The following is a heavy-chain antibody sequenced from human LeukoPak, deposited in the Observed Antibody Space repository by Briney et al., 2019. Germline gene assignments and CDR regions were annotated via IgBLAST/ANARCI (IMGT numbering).Heavy chain of an antibody. V-gene: IGHV3-30*18. CDR2: ISYDGSNK. CDR1: GFTFSSYG. Sequence: GRSLRLSCAASGFTFSSYGMHWVRQAPGKGLEWVAIISYDGSNKYYADSVKGRFTVSRDNSKNTLYLQMNSLRPEDTAAYYCAKDRYGSGSFFDYWGQGTLVTVSS. D-gene: IGHD3-10*01. J-gene: IGHJ4*02. CDR3: AKDRYGSGSFFDY.